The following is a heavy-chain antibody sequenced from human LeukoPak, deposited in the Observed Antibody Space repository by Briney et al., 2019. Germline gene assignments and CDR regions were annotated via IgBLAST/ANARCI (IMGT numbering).Heavy chain of an antibody. J-gene: IGHJ4*02. Sequence: GGSLSLSWAAPGFTFSSYGMSWVRQAPGKGLGWVANIKQDGSEKYYVDSVKGRFTISRDNAKNSLYLQMNSLRAEDTAVYYCAKDGCSSTSCYRPPDYWGQGTLVTVSS. CDR3: AKDGCSSTSCYRPPDY. D-gene: IGHD2-2*02. CDR2: IKQDGSEK. V-gene: IGHV3-7*03. CDR1: GFTFSSYG.